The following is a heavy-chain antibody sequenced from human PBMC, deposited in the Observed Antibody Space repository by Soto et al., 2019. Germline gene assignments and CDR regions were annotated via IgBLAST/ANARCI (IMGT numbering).Heavy chain of an antibody. J-gene: IGHJ6*02. Sequence: GESLKISCKGSGYSFPNFWIGWVRRMPGKGLEWMGIIYPGDSDTRYGPSFQGQVTISADKSITTAYLQWNSLKASDTAMYYCARVQGSRNYYYGMDVWGQGTTVTVSS. V-gene: IGHV5-51*01. CDR2: IYPGDSDT. D-gene: IGHD6-13*01. CDR3: ARVQGSRNYYYGMDV. CDR1: GYSFPNFW.